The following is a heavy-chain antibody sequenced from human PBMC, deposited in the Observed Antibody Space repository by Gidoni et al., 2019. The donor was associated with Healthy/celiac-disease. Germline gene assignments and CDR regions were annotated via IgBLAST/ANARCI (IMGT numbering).Heavy chain of an antibody. Sequence: EVQLVESGGGLVQPGRSLRLSCAASGFPFADYAMHWVRQAPGKGLEWVSGISWNSGSIGYADSVKGRFTISRDNAKNSLYLQMNSLRAEDTALYYCAKTGGTLRGGWFDPWGQGTLVTVSS. V-gene: IGHV3-9*01. CDR2: ISWNSGSI. CDR1: GFPFADYA. CDR3: AKTGGTLRGGWFDP. J-gene: IGHJ5*02. D-gene: IGHD4-17*01.